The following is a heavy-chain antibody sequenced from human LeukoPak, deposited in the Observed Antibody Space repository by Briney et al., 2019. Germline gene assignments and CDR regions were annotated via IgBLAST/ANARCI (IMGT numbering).Heavy chain of an antibody. D-gene: IGHD5-18*01. Sequence: ASVKVSCKASGHTFTGYYMHWVRQAPGQGLEWMGWINPNSGGTNYAQKFQGRVTMTRDTSISTAYMELSRLRSDDTAVYYCARGTGEGYSYGRYYFDYWGQGTLVTVSS. CDR3: ARGTGEGYSYGRYYFDY. V-gene: IGHV1-2*02. J-gene: IGHJ4*02. CDR2: INPNSGGT. CDR1: GHTFTGYY.